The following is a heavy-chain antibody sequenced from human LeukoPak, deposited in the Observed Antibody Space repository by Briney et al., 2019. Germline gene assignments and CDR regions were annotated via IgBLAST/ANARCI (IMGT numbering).Heavy chain of an antibody. J-gene: IGHJ4*02. CDR1: GYTFTGYY. V-gene: IGHV1-2*02. CDR2: INPNSGGA. CDR3: ATYSSNWYLFVY. Sequence: ASVKVSCKASGYTFTGYYMHWVRQAPGQGLEWMGWINPNSGGASYAQKFQGRVTVTRDTSINTAYMELSRLRSDDTAVYYCATYSSNWYLFVYWGQGTLVTVSS. D-gene: IGHD6-13*01.